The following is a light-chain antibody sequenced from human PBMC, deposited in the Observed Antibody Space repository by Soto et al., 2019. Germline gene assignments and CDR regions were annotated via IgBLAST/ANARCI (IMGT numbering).Light chain of an antibody. CDR1: QGISSK. Sequence: VIWMTQSPSFLSASIGDRVAITCRVSQGISSKLAWYQQKPGKAPELLIYAASTLQSGVPSRFSGSGSGTDFTLTISCLQSEDFATYYCQQYKSYLYTFGQGTKVDI. CDR2: AAS. CDR3: QQYKSYLYT. J-gene: IGKJ2*01. V-gene: IGKV1D-8*01.